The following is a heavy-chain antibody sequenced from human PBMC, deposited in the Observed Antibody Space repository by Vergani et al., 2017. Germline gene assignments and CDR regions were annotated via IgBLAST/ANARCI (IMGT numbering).Heavy chain of an antibody. CDR1: GYTFTSYY. V-gene: IGHV1-46*01. CDR2: INPSGGST. D-gene: IGHD2-15*01. J-gene: IGHJ4*02. Sequence: QVQLVPSGAEVKKPGASVKVSCKASGYTFTSYYMHWVRQAPGQGLEWMGIINPSGGSTSYAQKFQGRVTMTRDTSTSTVYMELSSLRSEDTAVYYCARDGMAEYCIGGSCYADYWGQGTLVTVSS. CDR3: ARDGMAEYCIGGSCYADY.